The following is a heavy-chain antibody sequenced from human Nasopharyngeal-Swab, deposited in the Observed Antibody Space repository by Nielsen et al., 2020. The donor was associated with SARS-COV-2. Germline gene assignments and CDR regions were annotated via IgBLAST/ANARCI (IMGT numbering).Heavy chain of an antibody. Sequence: GESLKISCVASGFSFRSYWMTWVRQAPGKGLEWVANITGDGSDEKYADSVKGRFTISRDNARDSLFLQMHSLSVEDTAVYFCARLHSTATTESWGQGTRVTVSS. CDR3: ARLHSTATTES. D-gene: IGHD1-26*01. V-gene: IGHV3-7*01. J-gene: IGHJ5*02. CDR1: GFSFRSYW. CDR2: ITGDGSDE.